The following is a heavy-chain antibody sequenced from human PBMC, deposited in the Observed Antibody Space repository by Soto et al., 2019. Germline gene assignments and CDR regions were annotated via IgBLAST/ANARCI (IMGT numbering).Heavy chain of an antibody. J-gene: IGHJ4*02. Sequence: QVQLQESGPGLVKPSETLSLTCTVSGGSVSSGSYYWSWIRQPPGKGLEWIGYIYYSGSTNYNPSLKSRVTISVDTSKNQFSRKLSSVTAAATAVYYCARISGYSYGLPPYFDYWGQGTLVTVSS. CDR1: GGSVSSGSYY. CDR2: IYYSGST. D-gene: IGHD5-18*01. V-gene: IGHV4-61*01. CDR3: ARISGYSYGLPPYFDY.